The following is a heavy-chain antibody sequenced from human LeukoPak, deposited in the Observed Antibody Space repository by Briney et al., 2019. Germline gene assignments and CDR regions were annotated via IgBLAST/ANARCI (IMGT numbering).Heavy chain of an antibody. V-gene: IGHV3-23*01. CDR2: ISGIGGSA. J-gene: IGHJ4*02. CDR3: AKGRGYSGYDYGKAFDYFDY. D-gene: IGHD5-12*01. Sequence: GGSLRLTCAAPGFTFSSYALSWVRKPPARGLGWVSAISGIGGSAYNADSVKGRFTISRDNSKTTLYLQMNSLSAEDTAVYYCAKGRGYSGYDYGKAFDYFDYWGQGTLVTVSS. CDR1: GFTFSSYA.